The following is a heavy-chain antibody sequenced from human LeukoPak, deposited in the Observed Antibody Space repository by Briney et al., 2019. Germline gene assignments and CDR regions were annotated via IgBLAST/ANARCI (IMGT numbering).Heavy chain of an antibody. V-gene: IGHV5-51*01. D-gene: IGHD6-13*01. J-gene: IGHJ4*02. Sequence: GESLRISCKVSGYRFNIYWIGWVRQMSGRGPEWMGIIYPGDSDTRYSPSFQGQVTISADKSISTAYLQWSSLKASDTAMYYCARLWSNIAAPFDYWGQGTLVTVSS. CDR1: GYRFNIYW. CDR3: ARLWSNIAAPFDY. CDR2: IYPGDSDT.